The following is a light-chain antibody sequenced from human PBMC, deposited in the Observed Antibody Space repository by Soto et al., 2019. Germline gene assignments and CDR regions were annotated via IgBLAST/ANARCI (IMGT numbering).Light chain of an antibody. Sequence: ELVLTQSPATLSLSPGERATLSCRASQSVSSYLAWYQQKPGQAPRLLLYDASNRATGIPARFSGSGSGTDCTLTISSLEPEDFAVYYCQQRSNWPPYTFGQGTKLEIK. CDR2: DAS. CDR1: QSVSSY. V-gene: IGKV3-11*01. CDR3: QQRSNWPPYT. J-gene: IGKJ2*01.